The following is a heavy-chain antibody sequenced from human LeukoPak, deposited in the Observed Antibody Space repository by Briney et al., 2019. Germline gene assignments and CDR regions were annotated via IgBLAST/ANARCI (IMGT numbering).Heavy chain of an antibody. J-gene: IGHJ4*02. CDR3: AKDRFPLESGSYYFDY. V-gene: IGHV3-9*01. D-gene: IGHD1-26*01. CDR1: GFTVSSNY. CDR2: TSWNSGSI. Sequence: GGSLRLSCAASGFTVSSNYMSWVRQAPGKGLEWVSGTSWNSGSIGYADSVKGRFTISRDNAKNSLYLQMNSLRAEDTALYYCAKDRFPLESGSYYFDYWGQGTLVTVSS.